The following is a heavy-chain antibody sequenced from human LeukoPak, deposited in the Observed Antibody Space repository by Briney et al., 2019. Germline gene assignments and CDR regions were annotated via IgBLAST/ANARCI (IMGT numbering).Heavy chain of an antibody. CDR3: ARDTTAGVGASDFDY. J-gene: IGHJ4*02. CDR1: GYTFTSYG. V-gene: IGHV1-18*01. Sequence: GASVKVSCKASGYTFTSYGISWVRQAPGQGLEWMGWISAYNGNTNYAQKLQGRVTMTTDTSTSTAYMELRSLRSDDTAVYYCARDTTAGVGASDFDYWGQGTLVTVSS. CDR2: ISAYNGNT. D-gene: IGHD1-26*01.